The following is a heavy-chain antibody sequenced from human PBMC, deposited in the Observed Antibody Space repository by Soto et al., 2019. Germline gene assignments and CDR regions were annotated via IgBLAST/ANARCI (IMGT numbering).Heavy chain of an antibody. J-gene: IGHJ4*02. CDR2: ISGSGGST. D-gene: IGHD1-7*01. Sequence: GGSLRLSCAASGFTFSSYAMSWVRQAPGKGLEWVSAISGSGGSTYYADSVKGRFTISRDNSKNTLYLQMNSLRAEDTAVYYCAKDLKSAYNWNSVIFDYWGQGTLVTVPQ. CDR1: GFTFSSYA. V-gene: IGHV3-23*01. CDR3: AKDLKSAYNWNSVIFDY.